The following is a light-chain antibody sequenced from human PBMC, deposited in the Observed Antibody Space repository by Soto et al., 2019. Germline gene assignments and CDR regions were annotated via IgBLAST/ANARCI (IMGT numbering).Light chain of an antibody. J-gene: IGKJ1*01. CDR2: GAS. V-gene: IGKV3-15*01. CDR1: QSVSSN. CDR3: QQYNNWAPWT. Sequence: EIVLTQSPGTLSLSPGERATLSCRASQSVSSNLAWYQQKPGQAPGLLIYGASTRATGIPARFSGSGSGTEFTLTISSLQSEDFAVYYCQQYNNWAPWTFGQGTKVDIK.